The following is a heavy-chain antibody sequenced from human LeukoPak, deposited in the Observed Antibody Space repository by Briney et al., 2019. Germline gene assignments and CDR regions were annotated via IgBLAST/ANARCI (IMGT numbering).Heavy chain of an antibody. CDR3: ARGGGYTGY. V-gene: IGHV4-61*02. Sequence: SETLSLTCTVSGGSSSSGSYYWSWIRQPAGKGLEWIGRIYTSGSTNYNPSLKSRVTISVDTSKNQFSLKLSSVTAADTAVYYCARGGGYTGYWGQGTLVTVSS. CDR2: IYTSGST. D-gene: IGHD5-24*01. J-gene: IGHJ4*02. CDR1: GGSSSSGSYY.